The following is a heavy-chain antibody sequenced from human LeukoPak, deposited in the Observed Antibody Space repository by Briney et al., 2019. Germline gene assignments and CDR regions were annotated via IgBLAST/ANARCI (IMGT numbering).Heavy chain of an antibody. D-gene: IGHD7-27*01. V-gene: IGHV4-39*01. J-gene: IGHJ5*02. CDR2: IYYSGST. CDR1: GGSISNSNYY. Sequence: SETLFLTCTVSGGSISNSNYYWGWIRQPPGKGLEWIGNIYYSGSTYYNPSLKSRVTISVDTSKNQFSLKLSSVTAADTAVYYCASRLNGGVAHWFDPWGQGTLVTVSS. CDR3: ASRLNGGVAHWFDP.